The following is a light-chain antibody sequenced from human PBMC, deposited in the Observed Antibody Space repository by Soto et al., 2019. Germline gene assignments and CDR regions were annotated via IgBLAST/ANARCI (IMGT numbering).Light chain of an antibody. CDR3: CSYAGREV. CDR1: SSDVGSYNL. V-gene: IGLV2-23*01. Sequence: QSALTQPASVSGSPGQSITISCTGTSSDVGSYNLVSWYQQHPGKAPKLMIYEGSKRPSGVSNRFSGSKSGNTASLTISGLQAEDEADYYCCSYAGREVFGTGTKLTVL. J-gene: IGLJ1*01. CDR2: EGS.